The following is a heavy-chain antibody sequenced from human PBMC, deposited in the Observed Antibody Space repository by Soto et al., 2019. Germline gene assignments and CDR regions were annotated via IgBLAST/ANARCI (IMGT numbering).Heavy chain of an antibody. D-gene: IGHD3-3*01. CDR2: ISWNSGSI. CDR3: AKDPYYDFWSGYYRY. J-gene: IGHJ4*02. CDR1: GFTFDDYA. V-gene: IGHV3-9*01. Sequence: EVQLVESGGGLVQPGRSLRLSCAASGFTFDDYAMHWVRQAPGKGLEWVSGISWNSGSIGYADSVKGRFTISRDNAKNSLYLQMNSLRAEDTALYYCAKDPYYDFWSGYYRYWGQGTLVTVSS.